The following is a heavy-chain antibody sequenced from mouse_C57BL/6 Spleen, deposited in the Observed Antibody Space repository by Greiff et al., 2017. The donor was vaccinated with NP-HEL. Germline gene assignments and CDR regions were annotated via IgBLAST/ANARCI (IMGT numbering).Heavy chain of an antibody. Sequence: QVQLQQPGAELVKPGASVKMSCKASGYTFTSYWITWVKQRPGQGLEWIGDIYPGSGSTNYNEKFKSKATLTVDTSSSTAYMQLSSLTSADSAVYYCARHYGSSYVGAMDYWGQGTSVTVSS. D-gene: IGHD1-1*01. J-gene: IGHJ4*01. V-gene: IGHV1-55*01. CDR2: IYPGSGST. CDR3: ARHYGSSYVGAMDY. CDR1: GYTFTSYW.